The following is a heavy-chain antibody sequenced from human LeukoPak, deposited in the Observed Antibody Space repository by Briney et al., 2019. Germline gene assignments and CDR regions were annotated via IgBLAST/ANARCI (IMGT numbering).Heavy chain of an antibody. Sequence: KSSETLSLTCTVSGGSISSYYWSWIRQPPGKGLEWIGYIYYSGSTNYNPSLKSRVTISVDTSKNQFSLKLSSVTAADTAVYYCASAPADWYSGSWYYFDYWGQGTLVTVSS. CDR1: GGSISSYY. CDR3: ASAPADWYSGSWYYFDY. D-gene: IGHD6-13*01. V-gene: IGHV4-59*13. CDR2: IYYSGST. J-gene: IGHJ4*02.